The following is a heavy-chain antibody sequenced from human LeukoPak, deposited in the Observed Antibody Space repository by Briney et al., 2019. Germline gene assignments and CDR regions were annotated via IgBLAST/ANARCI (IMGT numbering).Heavy chain of an antibody. CDR2: IKQDGNEK. D-gene: IGHD4-23*01. J-gene: IGHJ4*02. V-gene: IGHV3-7*01. CDR3: ARAGRSFYGGSSDY. Sequence: GGSLRLSCAASGFTFSSHWMSWVRQAPGKGLEWVAHIKQDGNEKQYMDSVRGRFTISRDNTKNSMYLRMDSLRDEDTAVYYCARAGRSFYGGSSDYWGQGTLVTVSS. CDR1: GFTFSSHW.